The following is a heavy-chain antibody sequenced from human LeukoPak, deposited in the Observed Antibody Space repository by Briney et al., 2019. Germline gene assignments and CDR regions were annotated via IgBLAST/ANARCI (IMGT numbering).Heavy chain of an antibody. D-gene: IGHD4-23*01. V-gene: IGHV1-2*02. Sequence: ASVKVSCKASGYTFTCYYMHWVRQAPGQGLEWMGWINPDSGGTNYAQKFQGRVTMTRDTSISTAYMELSRLRSDDTAVYYCARDHYGGNSDVDYWGQGTLVTVSS. CDR2: INPDSGGT. CDR3: ARDHYGGNSDVDY. CDR1: GYTFTCYY. J-gene: IGHJ4*02.